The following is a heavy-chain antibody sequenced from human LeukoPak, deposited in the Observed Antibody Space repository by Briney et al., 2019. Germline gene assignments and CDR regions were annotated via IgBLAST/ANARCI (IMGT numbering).Heavy chain of an antibody. CDR2: ISYDGSNN. Sequence: PGGSLRLSCAASGFTFSSYAMHWVRQAPGKGLEWVAVISYDGSNNYYADSVKGRFTISRDNSKNTLYLQMNSLRAEDTAVYYCARDNDYRVINVHHYNGMGVWGQGTTVTVSS. CDR1: GFTFSSYA. J-gene: IGHJ6*02. CDR3: ARDNDYRVINVHHYNGMGV. D-gene: IGHD4-11*01. V-gene: IGHV3-30-3*01.